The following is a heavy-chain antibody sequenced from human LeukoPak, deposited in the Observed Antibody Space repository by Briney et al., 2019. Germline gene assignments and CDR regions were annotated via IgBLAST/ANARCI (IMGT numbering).Heavy chain of an antibody. CDR1: GFSFSSHG. V-gene: IGHV3-30*03. J-gene: IGHJ4*02. CDR2: ISYDGSNK. Sequence: GGSLRLSCDASGFSFSSHGMHWVRQAPGKGLEWVAVISYDGSNKYYADSVKGRFTIFRDNSKNTLYLQMNSLRGEDTAVYYCARDPTYGSGSSLDYWGQGTLVTVSS. CDR3: ARDPTYGSGSSLDY. D-gene: IGHD3-10*01.